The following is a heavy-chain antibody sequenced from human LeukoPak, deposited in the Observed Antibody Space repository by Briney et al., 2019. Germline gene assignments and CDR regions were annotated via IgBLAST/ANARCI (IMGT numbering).Heavy chain of an antibody. CDR1: GFTFSSYS. CDR2: ISSSSNYI. V-gene: IGHV3-21*01. Sequence: PPGSLIISCAASGFTFSSYSMNWVRQAPGKGLEWVSSISSSSNYIYYADSVKGRFTISRDDAKNSLYLQMNSLRAEDTAVYYCARDAGYSSSWSKPWYYFDYWGQGTLVPVSS. J-gene: IGHJ4*02. D-gene: IGHD6-13*01. CDR3: ARDAGYSSSWSKPWYYFDY.